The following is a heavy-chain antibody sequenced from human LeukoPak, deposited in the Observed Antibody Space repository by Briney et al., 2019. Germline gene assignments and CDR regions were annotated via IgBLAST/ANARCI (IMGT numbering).Heavy chain of an antibody. V-gene: IGHV3-21*06. Sequence: GGSLRLSCTASGLTFSTSGFNWVRQAPGKGLEWVASIGPTGFDRYHADSIKGRFTISRDNANNFLYLQMDSLRAEDTAVYYCATETNGRHYDYWGQGTLLTVSS. CDR2: IGPTGFDR. CDR1: GLTFSTSG. CDR3: ATETNGRHYDY. J-gene: IGHJ4*02. D-gene: IGHD1-14*01.